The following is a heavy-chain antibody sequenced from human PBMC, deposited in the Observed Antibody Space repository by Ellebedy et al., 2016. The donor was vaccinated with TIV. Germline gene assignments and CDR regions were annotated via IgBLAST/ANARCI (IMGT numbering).Heavy chain of an antibody. CDR2: ISSSSSYI. CDR1: GFTFSSYS. D-gene: IGHD3-22*01. Sequence: GESLKISXAASGFTFSSYSMNWVRQAPGKGLEWVSSISSSSSYIYYADSVKGRFTISRDNAKNSLYLQMNSLRAEDTAVYYCARAPRYYHDSSGHGYWGQGTLVTVSS. J-gene: IGHJ4*02. CDR3: ARAPRYYHDSSGHGY. V-gene: IGHV3-21*01.